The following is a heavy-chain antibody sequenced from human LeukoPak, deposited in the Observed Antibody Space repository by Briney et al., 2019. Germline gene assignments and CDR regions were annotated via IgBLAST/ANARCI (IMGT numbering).Heavy chain of an antibody. CDR2: IWYDGSNK. CDR3: AEVRSSASDV. V-gene: IGHV3-33*06. J-gene: IGHJ3*01. Sequence: GGSLRLSCAASGFTFSSYGMHWVRQAPGKGLEWVAVIWYDGSNKYYADSVKGRFTISRDNSKNTLYLQMSRLRDEDTAVYYCAEVRSSASDVWGQGTMVTVSS. CDR1: GFTFSSYG.